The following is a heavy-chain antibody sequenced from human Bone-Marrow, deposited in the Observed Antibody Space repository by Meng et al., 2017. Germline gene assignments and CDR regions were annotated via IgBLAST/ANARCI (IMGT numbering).Heavy chain of an antibody. J-gene: IGHJ3*02. Sequence: GESLKISCAASGFTFSSYEMNWVRQAPGKGLEWIGRIGSTRKNYATAYAASMRGKFTISRDDSKNTAYLQMNNLKTEDTAVYYCTIYTSGHIWGQGTTVTVSS. D-gene: IGHD6-19*01. CDR2: IGSTRKNYAT. CDR1: GFTFSSYE. CDR3: TIYTSGHI. V-gene: IGHV3-73*01.